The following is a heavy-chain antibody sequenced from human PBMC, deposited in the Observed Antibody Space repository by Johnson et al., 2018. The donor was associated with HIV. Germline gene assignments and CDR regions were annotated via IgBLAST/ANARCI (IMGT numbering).Heavy chain of an antibody. CDR2: ISYDGSNK. V-gene: IGHV3-30*18. CDR3: AKDRVITFGGVIGRGAFDI. Sequence: QVQLVESGGGLVRPGGSLRLSCAASGFTVSSNYMSWVRQAPGKGLEWVAVISYDGSNKYYADSVKGRFTISRDNSKNTLYLQMNSLRAEDTAVYYCAKDRVITFGGVIGRGAFDIWGQGTMVTVSS. J-gene: IGHJ3*02. CDR1: GFTVSSNY. D-gene: IGHD3-16*02.